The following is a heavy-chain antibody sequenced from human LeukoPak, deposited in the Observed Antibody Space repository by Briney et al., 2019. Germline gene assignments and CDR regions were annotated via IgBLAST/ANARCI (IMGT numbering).Heavy chain of an antibody. CDR2: IKQDGSEK. CDR3: AKHRGPYYYDSSGFLDY. D-gene: IGHD3-22*01. J-gene: IGHJ4*02. V-gene: IGHV3-7*01. Sequence: PGGSLRLSCAASGFTFSSYWMSWVRQAPGKGLEWVANIKQDGSEKYYADSVKGRFTISRDNSKNTLYLQMNSLRAEDTAVYYCAKHRGPYYYDSSGFLDYWGQGTLVTVSS. CDR1: GFTFSSYW.